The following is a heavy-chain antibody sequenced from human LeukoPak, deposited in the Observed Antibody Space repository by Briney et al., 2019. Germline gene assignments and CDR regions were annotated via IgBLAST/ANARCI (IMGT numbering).Heavy chain of an antibody. CDR1: GYTFTCYG. D-gene: IGHD5-18*01. CDR2: ISAYNGNT. V-gene: IGHV1-18*01. CDR3: ARAQDVHTAMPSTDYFDY. J-gene: IGHJ4*02. Sequence: ASVKVSCKASGYTFTCYGISWVRQAPGQGLEWMGWISAYNGNTNYAQKLQGRVTMTTDTSTSTAYMELRSLRSDDTAVYYCARAQDVHTAMPSTDYFDYWGEGTLVTVSS.